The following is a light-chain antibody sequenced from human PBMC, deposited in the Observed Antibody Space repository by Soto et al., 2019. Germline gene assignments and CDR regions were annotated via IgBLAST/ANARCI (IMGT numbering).Light chain of an antibody. CDR1: QSVVYSDGNAY. J-gene: IGKJ1*01. CDR3: MQGTYWPPT. CDR2: TVS. Sequence: EVVMTQSPPSLPVTLGQPAAISCRSSQSVVYSDGNAYLNWFHQRPGQSPRRLIYTVSKRDSGVPDRFSGGGSGTDFTLKISRVEAQDVGIYYCMQGTYWPPTFGKGTKVEI. V-gene: IGKV2-30*01.